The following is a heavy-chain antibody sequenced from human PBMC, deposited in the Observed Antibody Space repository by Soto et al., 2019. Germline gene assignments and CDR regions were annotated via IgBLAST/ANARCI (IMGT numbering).Heavy chain of an antibody. CDR3: ATDLGTTMARH. Sequence: LRPSCAASGFTLRNSRMSWVRQAPGKGLEWVANIKQDGSDTYYVDSVKGRFTISRDNAKNSLYLQMNSLRAEDTAVYYCATDLGTTMARHWGQGTLVTVSS. V-gene: IGHV3-7*04. D-gene: IGHD1-1*01. CDR1: GFTLRNSR. J-gene: IGHJ4*02. CDR2: IKQDGSDT.